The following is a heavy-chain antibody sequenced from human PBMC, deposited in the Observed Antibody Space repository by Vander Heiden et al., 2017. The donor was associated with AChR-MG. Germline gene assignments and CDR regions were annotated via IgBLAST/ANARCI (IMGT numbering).Heavy chain of an antibody. V-gene: IGHV4-38-2*01. D-gene: IGHD3-10*01. CDR2: IYHSGST. Sequence: QVQLQESGPGLVKPSETLSLTCAVSGYSISSGYYWGWIRQPPGKGLEWIGSIYHSGSTYYNPSLKSRVTISVDTSKNQFSLKLSSVTAADTAVYYCARRVGRLYGSGSYYNVWFDPWGQGTLVTVSS. CDR3: ARRVGRLYGSGSYYNVWFDP. CDR1: GYSISSGYY. J-gene: IGHJ5*02.